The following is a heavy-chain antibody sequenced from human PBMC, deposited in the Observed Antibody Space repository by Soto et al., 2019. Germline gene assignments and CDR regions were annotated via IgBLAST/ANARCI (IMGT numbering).Heavy chain of an antibody. CDR2: ITPDGSGT. V-gene: IGHV3-74*01. CDR3: ARGLGRENHDNRGYFHLDY. J-gene: IGHJ4*02. Sequence: EVQLVVSGGGLVQPGGSLRLSCAASGFTFTTYWMHWVRQGPGKGPVWVSRITPDGSGTNYADSVKGRFTISRDNAKNTVYLQMSSLRAEDTAVYYCARGLGRENHDNRGYFHLDYWGQGTLVNVSS. CDR1: GFTFTTYW. D-gene: IGHD3-22*01.